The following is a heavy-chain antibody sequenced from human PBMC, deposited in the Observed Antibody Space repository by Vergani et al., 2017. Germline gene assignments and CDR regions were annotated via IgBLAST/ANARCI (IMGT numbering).Heavy chain of an antibody. CDR2: IRHDGIT. D-gene: IGHD2-8*01. V-gene: IGHV4-34*01. Sequence: QAQLQQWGAGLLKPSETLSLTCDIYGGSFNDYWWTWIRQPPGKGLEWIGEIRHDGITNYSPSLKSRVTISIDTSTHQFSLNLRSVTAADTAVYYCAREGYCTNGVCFTLFDVWGQGALVTVSS. CDR3: AREGYCTNGVCFTLFDV. CDR1: GGSFNDYW. J-gene: IGHJ4*02.